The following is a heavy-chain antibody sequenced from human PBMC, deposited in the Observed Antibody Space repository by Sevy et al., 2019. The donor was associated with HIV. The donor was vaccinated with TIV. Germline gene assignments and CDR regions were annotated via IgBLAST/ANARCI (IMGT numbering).Heavy chain of an antibody. J-gene: IGHJ4*02. V-gene: IGHV3-43*01. CDR3: AKDISGEGYLGSGYFDY. CDR2: ITWDGGST. D-gene: IGHD2-15*01. Sequence: GGSLRFSCAASGFTFDDYTMNWVRQAPGKGLEWVSLITWDGGSTYYADSVKGRFTISRDNSKNSLYLQMNSLRTEDTALYCCAKDISGEGYLGSGYFDYRGQGTLVTVSS. CDR1: GFTFDDYT.